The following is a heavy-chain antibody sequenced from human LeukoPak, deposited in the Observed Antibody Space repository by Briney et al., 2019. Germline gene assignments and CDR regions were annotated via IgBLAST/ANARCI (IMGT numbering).Heavy chain of an antibody. J-gene: IGHJ3*02. CDR3: ARVSQQPVLFDI. D-gene: IGHD6-13*01. CDR2: ISSSSSYT. CDR1: GFTFSDYY. Sequence: GGSLRLSCADSGFTFSDYYMSWIRQAPGKGLERVSYISSSSSYTNYADSVKGRFTISRDNAKNSLYLQMNSLRAEDTAVYYCARVSQQPVLFDIWGQGTMVTVSS. V-gene: IGHV3-11*05.